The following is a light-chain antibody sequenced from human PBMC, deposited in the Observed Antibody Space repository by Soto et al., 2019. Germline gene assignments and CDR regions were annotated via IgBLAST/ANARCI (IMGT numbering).Light chain of an antibody. Sequence: EIVMTQSPATLSVSPGEGATLSCRASQSVSSKLAWYQQKPGQAPRLLIYDASNRATGIPARFSGSGSGTDLTLTISSLEPEDFAVYYCQQRINWPWTVGQGTKVDIK. V-gene: IGKV3-11*01. CDR2: DAS. CDR1: QSVSSK. CDR3: QQRINWPWT. J-gene: IGKJ1*01.